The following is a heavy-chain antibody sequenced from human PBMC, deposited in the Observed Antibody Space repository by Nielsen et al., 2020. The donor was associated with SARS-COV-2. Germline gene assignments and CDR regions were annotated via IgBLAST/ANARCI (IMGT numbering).Heavy chain of an antibody. V-gene: IGHV2-26*01. Sequence: LVNPTATLTLTCTVPGFSLSNARLGVGWIRQPPGRALESLAHIFSNDEKSYSTSLKSRLTISKDTSKSQVVLTMTNMDPVDTATYYCARIQLELRLFYFYYSMDVWGKGTTVTVSS. J-gene: IGHJ6*03. D-gene: IGHD1-7*01. CDR3: ARIQLELRLFYFYYSMDV. CDR2: IFSNDEK. CDR1: GFSLSNARLG.